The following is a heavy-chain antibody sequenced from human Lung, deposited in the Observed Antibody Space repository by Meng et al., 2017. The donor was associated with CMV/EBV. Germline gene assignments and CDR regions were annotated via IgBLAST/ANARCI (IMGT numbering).Heavy chain of an antibody. D-gene: IGHD4-23*01. J-gene: IGHJ4*02. CDR3: ARDLPDYGDNSGGGY. CDR1: GFTVSIYK. V-gene: IGHV3-48*03. CDR2: ISSSGRIT. Sequence: SXXASGFTVSIYKMNWVRQAPGKGLEWISYISSSGRITYYADSVKGRFTISRDNAKNSLYLQMNSLRAEDTAVYYCARDLPDYGDNSGGGYWGQGTXVTVAS.